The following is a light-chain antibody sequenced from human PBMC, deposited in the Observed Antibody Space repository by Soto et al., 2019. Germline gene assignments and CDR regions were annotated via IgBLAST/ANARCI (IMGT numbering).Light chain of an antibody. J-gene: IGLJ1*01. V-gene: IGLV2-14*01. CDR1: NSDVGGYNF. CDR3: FSDTRSGTFV. CDR2: EVT. Sequence: QSALTQPASVSGSPGQSITISCTGTNSDVGGYNFVSWYQQHRGKAPKLMIYEVTNRPSGVSDRFSGPKSGNTASLTISGLQAEDEADYSCFSDTRSGTFVFGTGTKLTVL.